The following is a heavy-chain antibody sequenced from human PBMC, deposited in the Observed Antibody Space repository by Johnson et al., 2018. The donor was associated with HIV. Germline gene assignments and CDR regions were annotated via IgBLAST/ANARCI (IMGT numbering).Heavy chain of an antibody. D-gene: IGHD3-10*01. Sequence: VQLVESGGGLVQPGRSLRLSCAASGITFSNYWNGGSTGYADSVKGRFSISRDNAKNSLYLQMDSLRAEDTALYYCARDRRPNYYGSDPNAFDIWGQGTMVTVSS. CDR3: ARDRRPNYYGSDPNAFDI. V-gene: IGHV3-20*04. J-gene: IGHJ3*02. CDR2: GST. CDR1: GITFSNY.